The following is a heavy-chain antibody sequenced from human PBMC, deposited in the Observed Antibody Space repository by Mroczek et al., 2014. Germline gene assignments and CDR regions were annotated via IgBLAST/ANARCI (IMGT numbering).Heavy chain of an antibody. J-gene: IGHJ6*02. D-gene: IGHD2-21*01. Sequence: VQLVETGAEVKKPGASVKVSCKASGYTFTSYGISWVRQAPGQGLEWMGWISAYNGNTNYAQKLQGRVTMTTDTSTSTAYMELRSLRSDDTAVYYCARDPPHRLFGLPYYYYGMDVWGPRDHGHRLL. CDR3: ARDPPHRLFGLPYYYYGMDV. CDR2: ISAYNGNT. CDR1: GYTFTSYG. V-gene: IGHV1-18*01.